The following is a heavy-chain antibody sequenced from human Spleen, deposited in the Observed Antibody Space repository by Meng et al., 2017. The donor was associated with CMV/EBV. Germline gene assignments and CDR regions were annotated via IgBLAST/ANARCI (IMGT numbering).Heavy chain of an antibody. D-gene: IGHD6-6*01. V-gene: IGHV3-21*01. CDR1: GFTFSTYS. J-gene: IGHJ4*02. CDR2: ISSRSNYI. Sequence: GESLKISCAASGFTFSTYSMNWVRQAPGKGLEWVSSISSRSNYIYYADSVKGRFTISRDNAKNSLYLQMNSLRAEDTAVYYCAKIGRFSSSSGDYWGQGTLVTVSS. CDR3: AKIGRFSSSSGDY.